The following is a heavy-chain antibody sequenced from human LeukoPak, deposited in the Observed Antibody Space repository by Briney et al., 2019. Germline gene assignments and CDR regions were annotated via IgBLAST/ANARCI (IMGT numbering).Heavy chain of an antibody. V-gene: IGHV3-23*01. Sequence: GSLRLSCAASGFTFSSFAMSWVRQAPGKGLEWVSSISGSGGSTYSADSVKGRFTISRDNSKNTLYLQMNSQRAEDTAVYYCARESYDILTGYSWFDPWGQGTLVTVSS. CDR1: GFTFSSFA. CDR3: ARESYDILTGYSWFDP. CDR2: ISGSGGST. D-gene: IGHD3-9*01. J-gene: IGHJ5*02.